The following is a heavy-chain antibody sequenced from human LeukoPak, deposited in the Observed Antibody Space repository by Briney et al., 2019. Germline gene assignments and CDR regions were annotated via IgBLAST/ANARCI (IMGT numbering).Heavy chain of an antibody. D-gene: IGHD3-3*01. CDR3: ARVSDFWSGNWFDP. J-gene: IGHJ5*02. Sequence: SSVKVSCKASGGTFSSYAISWVRQAPGQGLKCMGGIIPIFGTANYAQKFQGRVTITTDESTSTAYMELSSLRSEDTAVYYCARVSDFWSGNWFDPWGQGTLVAVSS. CDR1: GGTFSSYA. V-gene: IGHV1-69*05. CDR2: IIPIFGTA.